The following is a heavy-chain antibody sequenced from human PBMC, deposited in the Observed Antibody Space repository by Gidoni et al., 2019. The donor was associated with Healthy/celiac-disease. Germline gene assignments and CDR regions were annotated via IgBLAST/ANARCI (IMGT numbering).Heavy chain of an antibody. J-gene: IGHJ5*02. CDR2: IYYSGIT. D-gene: IGHD2-15*01. Sequence: QVQLPESGPRLVKPSQPLSLTCTVSGGSISSGGYYWSWIRQHPGKGLEWIGYIYYSGITYYNPSLKSRVTISVDTSKNQFSLKLSSVTAADTAVDYCARGVGSGGSRYTWFDPWGQGTLVTVSS. CDR1: GGSISSGGYY. V-gene: IGHV4-31*03. CDR3: ARGVGSGGSRYTWFDP.